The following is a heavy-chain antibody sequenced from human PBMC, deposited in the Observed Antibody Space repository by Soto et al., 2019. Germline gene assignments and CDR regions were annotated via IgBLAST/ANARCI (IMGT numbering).Heavy chain of an antibody. V-gene: IGHV4-39*07. CDR3: ATQMGHPAAQPSSGDNAFDI. Sequence: PSETLSLTCTVSGGSISTRSSYWGWIRQPPGKGLDWIGSIYYSGSTYYNPSLKSRVTISVDTSKNQFSLKLSSVTAADTAVYYCATQMGHPAAQPSSGDNAFDIWGQGTMVTVSS. CDR2: IYYSGST. CDR1: GGSISTRSSY. D-gene: IGHD2-2*01. J-gene: IGHJ3*02.